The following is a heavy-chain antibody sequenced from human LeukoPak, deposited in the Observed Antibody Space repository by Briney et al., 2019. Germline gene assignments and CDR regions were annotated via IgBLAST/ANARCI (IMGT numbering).Heavy chain of an antibody. CDR1: GYTFTSYG. V-gene: IGHV1-18*01. D-gene: IGHD3-10*01. J-gene: IGHJ4*02. Sequence: ASVKVSCKASGYTFTSYGISWVRQAPGQGLEWMGWISAYNGNTNYAQRLQGRVTMTTDTSTSTAYMELRSLRSDDTAVYYCARDPRPYGTVDYWGQGTLVTVSS. CDR2: ISAYNGNT. CDR3: ARDPRPYGTVDY.